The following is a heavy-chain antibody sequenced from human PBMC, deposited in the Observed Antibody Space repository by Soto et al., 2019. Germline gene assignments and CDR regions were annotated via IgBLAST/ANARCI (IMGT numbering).Heavy chain of an antibody. V-gene: IGHV1-69*06. CDR2: IMPVFGTV. J-gene: IGHJ6*02. CDR3: ARVFVPGIYGEDV. D-gene: IGHD2-2*01. Sequence: QVQLVQSGAEVKKPGSSVKVSCKASGGTFGNYAVSWVRQAPGQGLGRMGKIMPVFGTVNYAQTFQGRVTITVDKVTNTAYMELSSLRSGDTAVYYCARVFVPGIYGEDVWGQGTTVSVAS. CDR1: GGTFGNYA.